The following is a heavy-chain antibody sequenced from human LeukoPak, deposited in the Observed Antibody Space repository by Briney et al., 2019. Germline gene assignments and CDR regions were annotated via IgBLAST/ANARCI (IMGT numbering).Heavy chain of an antibody. J-gene: IGHJ4*02. Sequence: SETLSLICTVCGDSIRGYYWNWIRQPRGKGLEWIGNFFYTGTTKYHPSLKSRIAFSVDTSSNQFSLKLRSVTTADTAVYYCARGITVTATSDHLDFWGQGILVTVPS. CDR2: FFYTGTT. V-gene: IGHV4-59*01. D-gene: IGHD4-17*01. CDR3: ARGITVTATSDHLDF. CDR1: GDSIRGYY.